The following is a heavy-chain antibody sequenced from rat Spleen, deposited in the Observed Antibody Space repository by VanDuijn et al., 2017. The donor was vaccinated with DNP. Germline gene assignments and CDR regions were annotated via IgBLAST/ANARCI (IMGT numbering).Heavy chain of an antibody. V-gene: IGHV5-46*01. Sequence: EVQLVESGGGLVQPGRSMKLSCAASGFTFSSFPMAWVRQAPTKGLEWVATIRFDGSRTFYRDSVKGRFTISRDSATSALYLQMDSLRSEDTATYYCTRRPGTYFDFWGQGVMVTVSS. J-gene: IGHJ2*01. D-gene: IGHD5-1*01. CDR2: IRFDGSRT. CDR1: GFTFSSFP. CDR3: TRRPGTYFDF.